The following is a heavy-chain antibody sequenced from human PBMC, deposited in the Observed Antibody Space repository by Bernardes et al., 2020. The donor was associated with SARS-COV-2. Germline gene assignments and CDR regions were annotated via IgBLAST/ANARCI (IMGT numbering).Heavy chain of an antibody. CDR3: ARDGLGGNYVTYYFDY. CDR1: GFSFSTYG. J-gene: IGHJ4*02. V-gene: IGHV3-33*01. CDR2: IWYDGSLK. D-gene: IGHD1-7*01. Sequence: GSLRLSCSASGFSFSTYGMHWFRQAPGKGLVWLALIWYDGSLKYYADSVKGRFSISRDNSKNTLYLQMNSLRAGDTAVYYCARDGLGGNYVTYYFDYWGQGSLVTVSS.